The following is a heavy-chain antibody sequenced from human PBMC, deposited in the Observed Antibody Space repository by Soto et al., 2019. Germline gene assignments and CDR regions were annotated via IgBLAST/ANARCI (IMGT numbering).Heavy chain of an antibody. D-gene: IGHD1-7*01. Sequence: PGGSLRLSCAASGFTFSSYAMHWVRQAPGKGLEWVAVISYDGSNKYYADSVKGRFTISRDNSKNTLYLQMNSLRAEDTAVYYCAGEELGPFDYWGQGTLVTVSS. J-gene: IGHJ4*02. V-gene: IGHV3-30-3*01. CDR3: AGEELGPFDY. CDR2: ISYDGSNK. CDR1: GFTFSSYA.